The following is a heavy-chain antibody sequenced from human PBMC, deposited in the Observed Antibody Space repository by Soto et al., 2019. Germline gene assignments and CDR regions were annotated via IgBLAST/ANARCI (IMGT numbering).Heavy chain of an antibody. CDR1: GFTFSNAW. V-gene: IGHV3-15*01. D-gene: IGHD4-17*01. Sequence: VQLVESGGGLVKPGGSLRLSCAASGFTFSNAWMSWVRQAPGKGLEWVGRIKSKTDGGTTDYAAPVKGRFTISRDDSKNTLYLQMNSLKTEDTAVYYCTTDFLDYGDYKFDPWGQGTLVTVSS. CDR2: IKSKTDGGTT. CDR3: TTDFLDYGDYKFDP. J-gene: IGHJ5*02.